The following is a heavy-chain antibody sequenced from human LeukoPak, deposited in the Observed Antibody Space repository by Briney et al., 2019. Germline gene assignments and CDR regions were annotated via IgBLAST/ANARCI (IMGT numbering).Heavy chain of an antibody. CDR2: INPYSGDT. V-gene: IGHV1-2*02. J-gene: IGHJ5*02. CDR1: GYTFTVHH. CDR3: TREGRQWLARGWFDP. Sequence: ASVKVSCKASGYTFTVHHMHWVRQAPGQGLEWMGWINPYSGDTNYAQKFQGRVTMTRDTAISTVYMELSGLHSDDTAVYYCTREGRQWLARGWFDPWGQGTLIIVSS. D-gene: IGHD6-19*01.